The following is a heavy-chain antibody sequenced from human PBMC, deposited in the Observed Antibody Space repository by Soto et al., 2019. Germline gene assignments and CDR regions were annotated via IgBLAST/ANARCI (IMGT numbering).Heavy chain of an antibody. CDR1: GGSITSRYD. CDR2: IYYSGST. Sequence: PSETLSLTCTVSGGSITSRYDWGWIHQPPGKGLEWIGSIYYSGSTYYNPSLKSRVTISVDTSKNQFSLKLSSVTAADTAVYYCATIPATTILTDYWGQGTLVTVSS. D-gene: IGHD2-2*02. V-gene: IGHV4-39*01. J-gene: IGHJ4*02. CDR3: ATIPATTILTDY.